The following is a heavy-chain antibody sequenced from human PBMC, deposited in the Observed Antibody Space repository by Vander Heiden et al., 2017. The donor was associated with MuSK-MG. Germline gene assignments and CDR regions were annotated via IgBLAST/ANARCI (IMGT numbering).Heavy chain of an antibody. CDR3: ARDGGTQMATEYDY. V-gene: IGHV3-20*01. J-gene: IGHJ4*02. D-gene: IGHD5-12*01. CDR1: GFTFDAYG. CDR2: INWNGGST. Sequence: EVQLVESGGGVVRPGGSLRLSCAASGFTFDAYGMSWVRQAPGKGLEWVSGINWNGGSTGYADSVKGRFTISRDNAKNSLYLQMNSLRAEDTALYHCARDGGTQMATEYDYWGQGTLVTVSS.